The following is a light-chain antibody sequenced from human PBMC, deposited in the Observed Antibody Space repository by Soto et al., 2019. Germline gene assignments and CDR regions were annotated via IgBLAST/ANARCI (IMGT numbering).Light chain of an antibody. CDR1: QDIRNY. CDR2: AAS. Sequence: DIQMTQSPSSLSASVGDRVTITCRASQDIRNYLGWYQQKAGKAPRRLLSAASTLQRGLPSRFSGSGSGTEFTLTISSLQPEDFATYYCLQHNSYPRTFGQGTKVDIK. J-gene: IGKJ1*01. CDR3: LQHNSYPRT. V-gene: IGKV1-17*01.